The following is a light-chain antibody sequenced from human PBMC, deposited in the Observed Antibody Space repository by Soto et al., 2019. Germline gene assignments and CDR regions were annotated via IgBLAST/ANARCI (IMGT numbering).Light chain of an antibody. Sequence: QAVVTQPPSASGTPGQRVTISCSGSSSNIGSNYVYWYQQLPGTAPKLVIYRNNQRPSGVPDRFSGSKSGTSASLAISGLRSEDEADYYCAAWDDSLSGLVFGGGTKLTVL. CDR1: SSNIGSNY. CDR2: RNN. V-gene: IGLV1-47*01. J-gene: IGLJ2*01. CDR3: AAWDDSLSGLV.